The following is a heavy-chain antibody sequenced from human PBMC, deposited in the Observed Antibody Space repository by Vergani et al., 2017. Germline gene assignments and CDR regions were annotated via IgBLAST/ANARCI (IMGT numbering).Heavy chain of an antibody. CDR1: GGSISSYY. J-gene: IGHJ4*02. Sequence: QVQLQESGPGLVKPSETLSLTCTVSGGSISSYYWSWIRQPAGKGLEWIGRIYTSGSTYYNPSLKSRVTISVDTSKNQFSLKLSSVTAADTAVYYCARRDATYYYDSSGYYWAPVDYWGQGTLVTVSS. CDR2: IYTSGST. D-gene: IGHD3-22*01. CDR3: ARRDATYYYDSSGYYWAPVDY. V-gene: IGHV4-4*07.